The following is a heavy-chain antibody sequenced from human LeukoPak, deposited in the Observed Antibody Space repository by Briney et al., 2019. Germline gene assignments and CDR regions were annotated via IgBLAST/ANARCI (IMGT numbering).Heavy chain of an antibody. Sequence: GASVKVSCKASGGTFSSYDINWVRQATGQGLEWMGWMNPNSGNTGYAQKFQGRVTITRNTSISTAYMELSSLRSEDTAVYYCARGPYYDFWSGYYTYYYMDVWGKGTTVTVSS. CDR1: GGTFSSYD. V-gene: IGHV1-8*03. CDR3: ARGPYYDFWSGYYTYYYMDV. J-gene: IGHJ6*03. D-gene: IGHD3-3*01. CDR2: MNPNSGNT.